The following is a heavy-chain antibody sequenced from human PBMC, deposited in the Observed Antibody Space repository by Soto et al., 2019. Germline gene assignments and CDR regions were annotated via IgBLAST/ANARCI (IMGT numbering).Heavy chain of an antibody. Sequence: GGSLRLSCAASGFTFSSYAMHWVRQAPGKGLEWVAVISYDGSNKYYAGSVKGRFTISRDNSKNTLYLQMNSLRAEDTAVYYCARASGYCSSTSCYVLVWGQGTTVTV. V-gene: IGHV3-30-3*01. CDR2: ISYDGSNK. CDR1: GFTFSSYA. CDR3: ARASGYCSSTSCYVLV. J-gene: IGHJ6*02. D-gene: IGHD2-2*01.